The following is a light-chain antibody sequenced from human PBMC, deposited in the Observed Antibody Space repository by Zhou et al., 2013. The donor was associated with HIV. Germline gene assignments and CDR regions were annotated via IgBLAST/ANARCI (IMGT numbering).Light chain of an antibody. J-gene: IGKJ1*01. CDR1: QGISSA. V-gene: IGKV1D-13*01. CDR3: QKYDNAPRT. Sequence: GDRVTITCRASQGISSALAWYQQKPGKAPKRLIYAVSSLQSGVPSRFSGSGSGTEFTLTIEDLQPEDVATYYCQKYDNAPRTFGQGTTVEIK. CDR2: AVS.